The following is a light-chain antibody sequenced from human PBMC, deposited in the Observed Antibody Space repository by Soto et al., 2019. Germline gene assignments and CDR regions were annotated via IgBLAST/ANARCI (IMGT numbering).Light chain of an antibody. Sequence: IQLTQSPSSLSASVGDRVTVTCRASQSINIYLNWYQQKPGKAPTLLIYAASSLQSGVPSRFSGGGSRTDFTLTITSLQAEDFATYYCQQSYRSPYTFGQRTKLEI. CDR3: QQSYRSPYT. V-gene: IGKV1-39*01. CDR2: AAS. J-gene: IGKJ2*01. CDR1: QSINIY.